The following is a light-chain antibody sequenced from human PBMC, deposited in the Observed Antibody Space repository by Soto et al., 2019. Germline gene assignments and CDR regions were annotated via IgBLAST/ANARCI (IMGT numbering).Light chain of an antibody. J-gene: IGKJ2*01. V-gene: IGKV1-5*03. Sequence: DIQMTQSPSTLSASVGDRVTITCRASQSISSWLAWYQQKPGKAPKLLIYKASTLESGVPSRFSGSGSGTEFTPNIRSLQPDDFATYCCQQYNSYPYTFGQGTKLEIK. CDR1: QSISSW. CDR3: QQYNSYPYT. CDR2: KAS.